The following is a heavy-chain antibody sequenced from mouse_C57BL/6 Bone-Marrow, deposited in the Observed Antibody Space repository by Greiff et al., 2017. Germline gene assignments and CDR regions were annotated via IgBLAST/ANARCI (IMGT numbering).Heavy chain of an antibody. J-gene: IGHJ2*01. Sequence: EVQLQQSGAELVRPGASVKLSCTASGFNIKDDYMHWVKQRPEQGLEWIGWIDPENGDTEYASKFQGKATITADTPSNTAYLQLSSLTSEDTAVYYCTRWLLAYWGQGTTLTVSS. D-gene: IGHD2-3*01. CDR2: IDPENGDT. V-gene: IGHV14-4*01. CDR1: GFNIKDDY. CDR3: TRWLLAY.